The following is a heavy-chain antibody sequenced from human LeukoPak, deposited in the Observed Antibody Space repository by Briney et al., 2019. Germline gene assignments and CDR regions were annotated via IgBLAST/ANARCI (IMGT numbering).Heavy chain of an antibody. D-gene: IGHD3-10*01. J-gene: IGHJ4*02. CDR2: IRYDESDK. CDR3: ATHYYASGNYYNPIFY. CDR1: GFTFSRYG. Sequence: PGGSLRLSCAASGFTFSRYGMHWVRQAPGKGLEWMAFIRYDESDKKYKDSVKGRFTVSKDNSKNTLSLQMHSLRVEDAAVYYCATHYYASGNYYNPIFYWGQGALVTVSS. V-gene: IGHV3-30*02.